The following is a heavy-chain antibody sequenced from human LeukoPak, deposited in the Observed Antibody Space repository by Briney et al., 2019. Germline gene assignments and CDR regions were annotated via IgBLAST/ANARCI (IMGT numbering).Heavy chain of an antibody. CDR2: INHSGST. J-gene: IGHJ4*02. V-gene: IGHV4-34*01. D-gene: IGHD3-3*01. CDR3: ARDTIFGTGVYDY. CDR1: GGSFSGYY. Sequence: SETLSLTCAVYGGSFSGYYWSWIRQPPGKGLEWIGEINHSGSTFYNPSLKSRVTISVDTSKNQFSLKLSSVTAADTAVYYCARDTIFGTGVYDYWGQGTLVTDSS.